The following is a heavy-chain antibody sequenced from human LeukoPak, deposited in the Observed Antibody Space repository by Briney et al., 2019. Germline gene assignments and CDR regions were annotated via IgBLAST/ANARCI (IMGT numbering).Heavy chain of an antibody. CDR1: GFTFSSYA. D-gene: IGHD3-22*01. V-gene: IGHV3-48*01. CDR3: ARDYYDSSGYYAFDI. Sequence: GGSLRLSCAASGFTFSSYAMSWVRQAPGKGLEWVSDISSSSSTIYYADSVKGRFTISRDNAKNSVHLQMNSLRAEDTAVYYCARDYYDSSGYYAFDIWGQGTMVTVSS. CDR2: ISSSSSTI. J-gene: IGHJ3*02.